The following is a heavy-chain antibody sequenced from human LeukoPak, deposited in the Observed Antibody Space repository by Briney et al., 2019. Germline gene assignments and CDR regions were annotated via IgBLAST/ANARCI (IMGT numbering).Heavy chain of an antibody. J-gene: IGHJ6*03. Sequence: GESLRLSCAASGFTFDDYAMNWLRQVPGRGLEWVSGINWNGRITEYADSVKDRFTISRQNTKNSLYLYMNNLGGEDTALYFCARGSVQLWLRDTYYYMDVWGKGTTVTVSS. CDR3: ARGSVQLWLRDTYYYMDV. D-gene: IGHD5-18*01. CDR1: GFTFDDYA. V-gene: IGHV3-20*04. CDR2: INWNGRIT.